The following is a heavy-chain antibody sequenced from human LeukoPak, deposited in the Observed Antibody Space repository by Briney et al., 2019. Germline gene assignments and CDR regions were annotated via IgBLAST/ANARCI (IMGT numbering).Heavy chain of an antibody. Sequence: TGGSLRLSCAASGFTVSRNYMSWVRQAPGKGLEWVSVIYSGGSTYADSVKGRFTISRDNSKNTLYLQMNSLRAEDTAVYYCAREYNSSWFIFDYWGQGTLVTVSS. CDR1: GFTVSRNY. J-gene: IGHJ4*02. D-gene: IGHD6-13*01. CDR2: IYSGGST. V-gene: IGHV3-66*01. CDR3: AREYNSSWFIFDY.